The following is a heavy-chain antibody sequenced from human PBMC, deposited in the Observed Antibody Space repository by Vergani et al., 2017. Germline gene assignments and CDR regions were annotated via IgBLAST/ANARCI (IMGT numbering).Heavy chain of an antibody. CDR2: IQFDGSNQ. J-gene: IGHJ4*02. CDR1: GFTLSNYD. CDR3: AKHFRGCGIDY. Sequence: QVQLVESGGGVVQRGGSLILSCATSGFTLSNYDMQWIRQGPGKGLEFVAFIQFDGSNQYYADSVKGRFTLSRDFSKNTLYLQMNSLRTDDTATYYCAKHFRGCGIDYGGKGTQVIVSS. V-gene: IGHV3-30*02. D-gene: IGHD2-21*01.